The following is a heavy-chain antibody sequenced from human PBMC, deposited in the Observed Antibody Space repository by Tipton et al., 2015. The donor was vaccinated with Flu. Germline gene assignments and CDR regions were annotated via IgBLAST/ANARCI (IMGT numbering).Heavy chain of an antibody. V-gene: IGHV4-31*11. CDR3: ARGQGNSGWRYFDY. D-gene: IGHD6-19*01. CDR2: IYFTGKT. J-gene: IGHJ4*02. Sequence: GLVKPSQTLSLTCAVSGVSISSGGYYWSWIRQHPGKGLEWIGYIYFTGKTYYNSSLQSRVSISVDTSKNQFSLRLNSVTAADTAVYYCARGQGNSGWRYFDYWGQGTLVTVSS. CDR1: GVSISSGGYY.